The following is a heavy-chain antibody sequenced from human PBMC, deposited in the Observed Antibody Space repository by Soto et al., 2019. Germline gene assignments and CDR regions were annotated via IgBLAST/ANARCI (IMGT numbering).Heavy chain of an antibody. V-gene: IGHV3-7*04. CDR1: GLPFSSHY. CDR2: INPDGRDE. J-gene: IGHJ4*02. CDR3: ARETWWRLDY. D-gene: IGHD2-15*01. Sequence: EVQLAESGGGLVQPGGSLRLSCAASGLPFSSHYMSWIRQAPGRGLEWVAKINPDGRDEQYADSVRGRFTVPRDNTKNLVFLQMKGLRVEDTAVYYCARETWWRLDYWGQGNLVTVSS.